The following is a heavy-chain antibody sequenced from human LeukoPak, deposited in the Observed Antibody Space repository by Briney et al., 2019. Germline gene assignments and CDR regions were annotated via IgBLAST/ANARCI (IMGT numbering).Heavy chain of an antibody. CDR2: ISSSSSYI. D-gene: IGHD6-13*01. V-gene: IGHV3-21*01. CDR1: GFTFSSYS. Sequence: GGSLRLSCAASGFTFSSYSMNWVRQAPGKGLEWVSSISSSSSYIYYADSVKGRFTISRDNAKNSLYLQMNSLRAEDTSVYYCARNWDLLPAAGTDYFDYWGQGTLVTVSS. J-gene: IGHJ4*02. CDR3: ARNWDLLPAAGTDYFDY.